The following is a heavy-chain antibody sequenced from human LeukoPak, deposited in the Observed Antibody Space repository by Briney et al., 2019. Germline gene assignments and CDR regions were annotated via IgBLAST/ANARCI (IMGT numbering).Heavy chain of an antibody. CDR3: AKSLVRWAFDY. V-gene: IGHV3-23*01. D-gene: IGHD4-23*01. CDR2: LTSDGGST. J-gene: IGHJ4*02. Sequence: RAGGSLRLSCAASGFTFSSYDMSWVRQAPGKGLEWVSSLTSDGGSTEYADSVKGRFTISRDNSKNTLYLQMNSLRVEDTALYFCAKSLVRWAFDYWGQGALVSVSS. CDR1: GFTFSSYD.